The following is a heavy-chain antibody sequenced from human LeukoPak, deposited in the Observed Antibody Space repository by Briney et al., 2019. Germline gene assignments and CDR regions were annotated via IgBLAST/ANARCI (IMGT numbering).Heavy chain of an antibody. CDR2: IAIGDIGT. J-gene: IGHJ4*02. Sequence: PGGSLRLSCAASGFTVNTYAMSWVRQAPGMGLEWVSAIAIGDIGTYYADSVKGRFTISRDNSKNTLYLQMNSLRAEDTAVYYCAKGQEFDYWGQGTLVTVSS. CDR3: AKGQEFDY. CDR1: GFTVNTYA. V-gene: IGHV3-23*01.